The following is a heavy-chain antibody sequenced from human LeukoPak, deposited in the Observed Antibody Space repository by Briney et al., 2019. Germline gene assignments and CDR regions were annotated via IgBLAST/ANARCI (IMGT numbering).Heavy chain of an antibody. J-gene: IGHJ4*02. CDR2: ISSDSSCT. V-gene: IGHV3-11*05. CDR3: ARDTTWIQLWLHY. D-gene: IGHD5-18*01. CDR1: GFTFSDYY. Sequence: GGSLRLSCAASGFTFSDYYMSWIRQAPGKGLEWVSYISSDSSCTNYADSMKGRFTISRHNAKNSLYLQMNSLRAEDTAVYYCARDTTWIQLWLHYWGQGTLVTVSS.